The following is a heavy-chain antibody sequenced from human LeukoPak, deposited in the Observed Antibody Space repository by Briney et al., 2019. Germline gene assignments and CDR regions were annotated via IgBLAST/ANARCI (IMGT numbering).Heavy chain of an antibody. D-gene: IGHD3-10*01. V-gene: IGHV4-59*01. Sequence: PSETLSLTCTVSGGSISSYYWSWIRQPPGKGLEWIGYIYYSGSTNYNPSLKSRVTISVDTSKNQFSLKLSSVTAADTAVYYCAREGINVLLWFGELLSSFDYWGQGTLVTVSS. CDR1: GGSISSYY. J-gene: IGHJ4*02. CDR3: AREGINVLLWFGELLSSFDY. CDR2: IYYSGST.